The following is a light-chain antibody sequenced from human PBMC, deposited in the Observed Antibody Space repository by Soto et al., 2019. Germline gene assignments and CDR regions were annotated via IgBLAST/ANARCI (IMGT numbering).Light chain of an antibody. CDR2: EVT. J-gene: IGLJ3*02. Sequence: QSALSQPASVSGSPGQSITISCTGTSNDVGYYNYVSWYQQHPGQAPKLMISEVTTRPSGVSDRFSGSKSGNTASLTISSLQAEDEAHYYCSSYPTAYPQVFGGGTKLTVL. CDR3: SSYPTAYPQV. V-gene: IGLV2-14*01. CDR1: SNDVGYYNY.